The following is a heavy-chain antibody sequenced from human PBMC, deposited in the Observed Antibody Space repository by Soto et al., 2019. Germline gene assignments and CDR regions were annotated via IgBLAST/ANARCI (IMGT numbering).Heavy chain of an antibody. J-gene: IGHJ6*02. CDR1: GFSLSTTGVG. CDR2: IYWDDDK. D-gene: IGHD2-21*02. Sequence: QITLKESGPPLVKPTQTLTLTCTFSGFSLSTTGVGVGWIRQPPGKALEWLALIYWDDDKRYNPSLNSRLTSTTDTSKNQVVLAMTNMDPVDTATYYCVQSRCGGDCLQSYASHSYYGLDFWGQGTTVTVSS. V-gene: IGHV2-5*02. CDR3: VQSRCGGDCLQSYASHSYYGLDF.